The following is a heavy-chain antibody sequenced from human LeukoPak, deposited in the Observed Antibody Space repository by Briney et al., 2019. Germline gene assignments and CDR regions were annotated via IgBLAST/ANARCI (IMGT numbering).Heavy chain of an antibody. CDR3: AKDYDDSSGYYPHFDY. J-gene: IGHJ4*02. CDR2: ISGSGGST. D-gene: IGHD3-22*01. CDR1: GFTVSSNY. V-gene: IGHV3-23*01. Sequence: GGSLRLSCAASGFTVSSNYMSWVRQAPGKGLEWVSAISGSGGSTYYADSVKGRFTISRDNSKNTLYLQMNSLRAEDTAVYYCAKDYDDSSGYYPHFDYWGQGTLVTVSS.